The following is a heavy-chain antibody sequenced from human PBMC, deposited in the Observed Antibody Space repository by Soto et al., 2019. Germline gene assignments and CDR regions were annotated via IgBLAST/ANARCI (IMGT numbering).Heavy chain of an antibody. V-gene: IGHV4-61*01. Sequence: SQXLLLTCAISGDSVSRNSAAWNWIRQSPANELEWIGXMHYNXFSHYNTSLKXXLTISVDXXTNQFTLQMTSVTVEDTAVYYCATSYGNAWYTYWGQGTQVTVSS. J-gene: IGHJ4*02. CDR3: ATSYGNAWYTY. CDR1: GDSVSRNSAA. D-gene: IGHD6-13*01. CDR2: MHYNXFS.